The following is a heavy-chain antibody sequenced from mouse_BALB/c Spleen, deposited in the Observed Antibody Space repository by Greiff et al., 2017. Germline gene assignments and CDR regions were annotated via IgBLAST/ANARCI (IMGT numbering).Heavy chain of an antibody. CDR3: ARSGDGYRDAMDY. CDR2: INPSSGYT. J-gene: IGHJ4*01. D-gene: IGHD2-3*01. CDR1: GYTFTSYT. V-gene: IGHV1-4*01. Sequence: QVQLQQSGAELARPGASVKMSCKASGYTFTSYTMHWVKQRPGQGLEWIGYINPSSGYTNYNQKFKDKATLTVDKSSSTAYMELLSLTSEDSAVYYCARSGDGYRDAMDYWGQGTSVTVSS.